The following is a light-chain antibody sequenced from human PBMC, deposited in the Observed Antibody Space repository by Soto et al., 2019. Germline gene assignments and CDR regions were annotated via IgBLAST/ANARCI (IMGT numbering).Light chain of an antibody. CDR1: QSIGNN. Sequence: EIVMTQSPATLSVSPGERATLSCRASQSIGNNLGWYQQKPGQAPRLLIYGASTRATGIPARFSGSGSGTEFTLTITSLQSEDFAVYYCQQYNTWTLISFGQGTRLEIK. J-gene: IGKJ5*01. V-gene: IGKV3-15*01. CDR3: QQYNTWTLIS. CDR2: GAS.